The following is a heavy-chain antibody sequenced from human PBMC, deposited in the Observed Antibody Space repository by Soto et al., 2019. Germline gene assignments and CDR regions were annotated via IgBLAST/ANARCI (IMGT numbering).Heavy chain of an antibody. Sequence: EVQLLESGGGLVQPGGSLRLSCAASGFTFSSHAMTWVRQAPEKGLEWVSTMSGSGGRTHYAESVKGRFTISRDKAKNTLYLQMDSLRVEDTAVYFCAWCSYSGDYWGQGTLVTVSS. V-gene: IGHV3-23*01. CDR2: MSGSGGRT. J-gene: IGHJ4*02. D-gene: IGHD3-3*01. CDR3: AWCSYSGDY. CDR1: GFTFSSHA.